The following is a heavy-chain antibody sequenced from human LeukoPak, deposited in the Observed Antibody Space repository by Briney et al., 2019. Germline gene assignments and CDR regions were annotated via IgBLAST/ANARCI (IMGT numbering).Heavy chain of an antibody. CDR2: IIPIFGTA. CDR1: GGTFSSYA. D-gene: IGHD3-22*01. J-gene: IGHJ1*01. V-gene: IGHV1-69*13. Sequence: ASVKVSCKASGGTFSSYAMSWVRQAPGQGLEWMGGIIPIFGTANYAQKFQGRVTITADESTSTAYMELSSLRSEDTAVYYCASRRSYYYDSSGYMEHWGQGTLVTVSS. CDR3: ASRRSYYYDSSGYMEH.